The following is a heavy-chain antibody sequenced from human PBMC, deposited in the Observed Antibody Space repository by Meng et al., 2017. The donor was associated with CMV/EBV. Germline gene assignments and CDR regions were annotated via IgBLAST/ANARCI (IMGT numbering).Heavy chain of an antibody. V-gene: IGHV4-59*12. Sequence: SETLSLTCTVSGGSISSYYWSWIRQPPGKGLEWIGYIYYSGSTNYNPSLKRRVTISVDTSKNQFSPKLSSVTAADTPVYYCSRDRVASRNGMDVWGQGTTVTVSS. J-gene: IGHJ6*02. CDR1: GGSISSYY. CDR3: SRDRVASRNGMDV. CDR2: IYYSGST.